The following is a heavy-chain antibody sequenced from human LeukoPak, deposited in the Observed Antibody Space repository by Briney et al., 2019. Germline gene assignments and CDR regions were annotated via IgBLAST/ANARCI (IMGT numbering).Heavy chain of an antibody. D-gene: IGHD5-18*01. J-gene: IGHJ4*02. V-gene: IGHV4-30-2*01. CDR1: GGSISSGGYS. CDR3: ASGGYSYGFDY. CDR2: IYHNGNT. Sequence: SETLSLTCAVSGGSISSGGYSWSWIRQPPGKGLEWIGYIYHNGNTYYSPSLKSRVTISVDRSKNQLSLRLSSVTAADTAMYYCASGGYSYGFDYWGQGTLVTVSS.